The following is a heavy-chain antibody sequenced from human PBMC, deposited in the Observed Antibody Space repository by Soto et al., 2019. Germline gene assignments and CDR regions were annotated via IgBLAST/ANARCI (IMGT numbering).Heavy chain of an antibody. J-gene: IGHJ3*02. V-gene: IGHV1-18*01. CDR1: GYTFTSYG. CDR3: ARVRLPYYYGSGSYYRDAFDI. CDR2: ISAYNGNT. Sequence: ASVKVSCKASGYTFTSYGISWVRQAPGQGLEWMGWISAYNGNTNYAQKLQGRVTMTTDTSTSTAYMELRSLRSDDTAVYYCARVRLPYYYGSGSYYRDAFDIWGQGTMVTVSS. D-gene: IGHD3-10*01.